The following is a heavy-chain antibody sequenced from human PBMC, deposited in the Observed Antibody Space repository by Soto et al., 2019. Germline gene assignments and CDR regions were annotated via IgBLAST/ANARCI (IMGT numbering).Heavy chain of an antibody. Sequence: QVQLVESGGGVVQPGRSLRLSCAASGFTFGTYAMQWVRQAPGKGLEWVAVISYDGSNKYYADSVKGRFTISRDNSKNTLYLQMNSLRAEDTAVYYCARDRPSPYCSSTSCSSYFDYWGQGTLVTVSS. CDR2: ISYDGSNK. CDR3: ARDRPSPYCSSTSCSSYFDY. D-gene: IGHD2-2*01. CDR1: GFTFGTYA. V-gene: IGHV3-30-3*01. J-gene: IGHJ4*02.